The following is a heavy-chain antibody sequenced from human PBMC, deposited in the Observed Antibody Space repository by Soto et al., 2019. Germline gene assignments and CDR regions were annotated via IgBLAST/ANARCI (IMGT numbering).Heavy chain of an antibody. CDR2: IYYSGST. CDR1: GGSISSYY. CDR3: ARSEYQLPIGPVTFDY. V-gene: IGHV4-59*01. J-gene: IGHJ4*02. Sequence: PSETLSLTCTVSGGSISSYYWSWIRQPPGKGLEWIGYIYYSGSTNYNPSLKSRVTISVDTSKNQFSLKLSSVTAADTAVYYCARSEYQLPIGPVTFDYWGQGTLVTVSS. D-gene: IGHD2-2*01.